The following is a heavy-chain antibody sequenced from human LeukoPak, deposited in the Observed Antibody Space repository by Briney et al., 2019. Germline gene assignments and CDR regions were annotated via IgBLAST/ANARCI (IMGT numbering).Heavy chain of an antibody. CDR2: IKQDGSEK. V-gene: IGHV3-7*01. D-gene: IGHD3-10*01. Sequence: PGGSLRLSCAASGFTFSSYWMSWVRQAPGKGLEWGANIKQDGSEKYYVDSVKGRFTISRDNAKNSLYLQMNSLRAEDTAVYYCARDITSYGSGSYYLSSWGQGTLVTVSS. CDR1: GFTFSSYW. J-gene: IGHJ5*02. CDR3: ARDITSYGSGSYYLSS.